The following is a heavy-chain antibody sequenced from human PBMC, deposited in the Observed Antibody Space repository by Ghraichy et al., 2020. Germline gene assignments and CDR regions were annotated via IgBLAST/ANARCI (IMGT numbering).Heavy chain of an antibody. CDR3: THRAGHSSREGIFDY. V-gene: IGHV2-5*01. CDR1: GFSLTTSGVG. CDR2: IYWNDDQ. J-gene: IGHJ4*02. D-gene: IGHD6-13*01. Sequence: SGPTLVKPTQTLTLTCTFSGFSLTTSGVGVGWIRQPPGKALEWLALIYWNDDQHYSPSLKSRLTITKDTSKNPVVLTMTNTDPVDTATYYCTHRAGHSSREGIFDYWGQGTLVTVSS.